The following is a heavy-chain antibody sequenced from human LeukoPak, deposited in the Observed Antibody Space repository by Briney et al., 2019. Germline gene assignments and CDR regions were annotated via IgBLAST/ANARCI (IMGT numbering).Heavy chain of an antibody. Sequence: TSETLSLTCTVSGVSISSYYWSWIRQPPGKGLEWIGYIYYSGSTNYNPSLKSRVTISVDTSKNQFSLKLRSVTAADTAVYYCARAVKYYYDRSDEYFDYWGQGTLVTVSS. CDR2: IYYSGST. CDR1: GVSISSYY. D-gene: IGHD3-22*01. V-gene: IGHV4-59*01. CDR3: ARAVKYYYDRSDEYFDY. J-gene: IGHJ4*02.